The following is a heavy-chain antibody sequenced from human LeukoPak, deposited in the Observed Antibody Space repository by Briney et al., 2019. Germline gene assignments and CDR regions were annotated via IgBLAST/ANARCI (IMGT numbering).Heavy chain of an antibody. D-gene: IGHD6-19*01. CDR2: INSNSCGT. CDR3: ARDASGWDY. CDR1: GYTFTDYY. Sequence: ASVKVSCKACGYTFTDYYIHWVRQAPAQGLEWMGWINSNSCGTHYGQKLQGRVTMTRDTSITTVYMDLSSLTSDDTAVYFCARDASGWDYWGQGTLVTVSS. V-gene: IGHV1-2*02. J-gene: IGHJ4*02.